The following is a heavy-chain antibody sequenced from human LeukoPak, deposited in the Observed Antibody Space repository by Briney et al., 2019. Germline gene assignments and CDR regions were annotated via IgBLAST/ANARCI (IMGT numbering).Heavy chain of an antibody. Sequence: GGSLRLSCVVSGFTFSNAWMSWVRQAPGKGLEWVGRIQSKTDGGTTDYPTPVKGRFTISRDDSKSTLYLQMNSLETEDTAVYYCATEWAGLGNYWGQGTLVTVSS. D-gene: IGHD3-10*01. CDR1: GFTFSNAW. V-gene: IGHV3-15*01. J-gene: IGHJ4*02. CDR3: ATEWAGLGNY. CDR2: IQSKTDGGTT.